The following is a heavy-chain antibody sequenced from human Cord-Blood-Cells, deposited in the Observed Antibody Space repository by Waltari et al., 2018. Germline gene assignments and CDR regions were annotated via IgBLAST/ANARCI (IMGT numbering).Heavy chain of an antibody. D-gene: IGHD2-8*02. Sequence: AASGFTVSSNYMSWVRQAPGTGLEWVSGIYSGGSKYYADSVKGRFTISSDNSKDTLYLQMNSRRAEDTAVYYRAPALGHCPGGVCHDAFDIWGQGTIVTVAS. CDR2: IYSGGSK. CDR3: APALGHCPGGVCHDAFDI. V-gene: IGHV3-53*01. J-gene: IGHJ3*02. CDR1: GFTVSSNY.